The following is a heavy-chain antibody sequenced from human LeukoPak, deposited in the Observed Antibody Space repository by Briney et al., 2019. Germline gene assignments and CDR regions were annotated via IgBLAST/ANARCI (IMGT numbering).Heavy chain of an antibody. CDR1: GGSISSSSYY. CDR2: IYYSGST. CDR3: ARHGLYSSSWHGALYNWFDP. Sequence: PSETLSLTCTVSGGSISSSSYYWGWIRQPPGKGLEWIGSIYYSGSTYYNPSLKSRVTISVDTSKNQFSLKLSSVTAADTAVYYCARHGLYSSSWHGALYNWFDPWGQGTLVTVSS. J-gene: IGHJ5*02. V-gene: IGHV4-39*01. D-gene: IGHD6-13*01.